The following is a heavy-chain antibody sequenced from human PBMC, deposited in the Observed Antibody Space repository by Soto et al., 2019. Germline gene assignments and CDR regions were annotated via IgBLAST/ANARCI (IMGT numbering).Heavy chain of an antibody. J-gene: IGHJ4*02. D-gene: IGHD3-22*01. CDR3: AKNKYYYDSSGHPEF. Sequence: PSDPLSLTSAISGGYINSGPYSFSWIRQPPGKGLEWIGYIYHSGSTYYNPSLKSRVTISLDRSKNQLSLSLNSVTAADTAVYYCAKNKYYYDSSGHPEFWGQGALVTVSS. V-gene: IGHV4-30-2*01. CDR1: GGYINSGPYS. CDR2: IYHSGST.